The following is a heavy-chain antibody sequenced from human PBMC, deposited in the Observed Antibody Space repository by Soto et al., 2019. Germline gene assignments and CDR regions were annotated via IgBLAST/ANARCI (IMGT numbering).Heavy chain of an antibody. V-gene: IGHV4-30-2*01. J-gene: IGHJ5*02. CDR2: IYHSGST. Sequence: QLQLQESGAGLVKPSQTLSLTCAVSGGSISSGGYSWSWIRQPPGKGLEWIGYIYHSGSTYYNPSLKSRVTISVAGSKNPFSLKLSSVTATATAVYYCARVRKLFVVAQPARGWFDPWGQGTLVTVSS. D-gene: IGHD3-3*01. CDR1: GGSISSGGYS. CDR3: ARVRKLFVVAQPARGWFDP.